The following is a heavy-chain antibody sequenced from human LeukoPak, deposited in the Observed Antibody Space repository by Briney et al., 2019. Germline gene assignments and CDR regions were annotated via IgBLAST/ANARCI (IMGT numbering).Heavy chain of an antibody. CDR2: INPSGGST. J-gene: IGHJ5*02. CDR1: GYTSTSYY. Sequence: ASVKVSCKASGYTSTSYYMHWVRQAPGQGLEWMGIINPSGGSTSYAQKFQGRVTMTRDTSTSTVYMELSSLRSEDTAVYYCARHRTPLGDYFNWFDPWGQGALVTVSS. V-gene: IGHV1-46*01. D-gene: IGHD4-17*01. CDR3: ARHRTPLGDYFNWFDP.